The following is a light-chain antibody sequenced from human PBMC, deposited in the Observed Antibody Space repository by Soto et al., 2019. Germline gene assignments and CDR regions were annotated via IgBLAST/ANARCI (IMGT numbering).Light chain of an antibody. Sequence: EIVLTQSPATLSLSPGERATLSCRASQSVSSYLAWYQQKPGQAPGLLIYDASNRATGIPARFSGSGSGTDFTLTISSLEPEDFAVYYCQQRSIWPPLTFGGGTKVEIK. CDR1: QSVSSY. CDR3: QQRSIWPPLT. J-gene: IGKJ4*01. CDR2: DAS. V-gene: IGKV3-11*01.